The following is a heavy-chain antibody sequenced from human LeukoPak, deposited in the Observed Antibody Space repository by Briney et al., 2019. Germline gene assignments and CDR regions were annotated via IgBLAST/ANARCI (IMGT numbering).Heavy chain of an antibody. J-gene: IGHJ4*02. V-gene: IGHV2-5*05. CDR1: GFSLTTYGEG. CDR3: AHMGYFDSSGYFRYYFDY. Sequence: ESGPTLVKPTQNLTLTCSFSGFSLTTYGEGVAWIRQPPGKALEWLALIYWDDDERYGPSLRSRLSITKDTSRSQVVLTMANMDPVDTATYYCAHMGYFDSSGYFRYYFDYWGQGTLVTVSS. CDR2: IYWDDDE. D-gene: IGHD3-22*01.